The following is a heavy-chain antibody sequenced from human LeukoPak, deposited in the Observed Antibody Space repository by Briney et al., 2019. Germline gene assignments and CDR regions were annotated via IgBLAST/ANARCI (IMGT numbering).Heavy chain of an antibody. Sequence: GGSLRLSCAASGFTFSRYYMTWVRQAPGKGLEWVANIKQDGSEKFYVDSVKGRFTISRDNAKNSLFLQMNSLGAEDTAVYYCVRWIASGSGIYWYFDVWGRGTLVTVSS. V-gene: IGHV3-7*01. CDR2: IKQDGSEK. D-gene: IGHD1-26*01. CDR3: VRWIASGSGIYWYFDV. J-gene: IGHJ2*01. CDR1: GFTFSRYY.